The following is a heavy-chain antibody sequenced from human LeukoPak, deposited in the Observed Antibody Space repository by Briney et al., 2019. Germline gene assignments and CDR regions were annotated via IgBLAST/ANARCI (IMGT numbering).Heavy chain of an antibody. Sequence: GASVKVSCKVSGYTLTELSMHWVRQAPGKGLEWMGGFDPEDGETIYAQKFQGRVTMTRDTSTSTVYMELSSLRSEDTAVYYCARAGSRGAFDIWGQGTMVTVSS. D-gene: IGHD6-19*01. J-gene: IGHJ3*02. CDR3: ARAGSRGAFDI. V-gene: IGHV1-24*01. CDR1: GYTLTELS. CDR2: FDPEDGET.